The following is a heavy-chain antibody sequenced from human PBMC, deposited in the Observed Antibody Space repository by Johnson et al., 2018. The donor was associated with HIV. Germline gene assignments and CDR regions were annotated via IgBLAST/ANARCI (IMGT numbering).Heavy chain of an antibody. CDR3: AKDERAAAGTRGLDAFDI. Sequence: MLLVESGGGLVRPGGSLRLSCAASGFTFDDYGMSWVHQAPGKGLEWVSGINWNGGSTGYADSVKGRFTISRDNAKNTLYLQMNSLRAEDTAVYYCAKDERAAAGTRGLDAFDIWGQGTMVTVSS. CDR2: INWNGGST. CDR1: GFTFDDYG. J-gene: IGHJ3*02. D-gene: IGHD6-13*01. V-gene: IGHV3-20*04.